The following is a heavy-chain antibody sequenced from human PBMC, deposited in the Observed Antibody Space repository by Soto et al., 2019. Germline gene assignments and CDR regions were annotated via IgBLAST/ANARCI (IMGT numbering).Heavy chain of an antibody. CDR3: ARDADYVSGNSRFWAFDI. CDR2: IYYSVST. D-gene: IGHD3-10*01. J-gene: IGHJ3*02. V-gene: IGHV4-61*01. CDR1: GGSVTSSKQY. Sequence: SVTLSLTLTLNGGSVTSSKQYWNWIRQRPGKGLEWIGYIYYSVSTNYNPSLKSRFTISVDTSKNQFSLKLSSVTAADTAVYYCARDADYVSGNSRFWAFDIWGQGTMVT.